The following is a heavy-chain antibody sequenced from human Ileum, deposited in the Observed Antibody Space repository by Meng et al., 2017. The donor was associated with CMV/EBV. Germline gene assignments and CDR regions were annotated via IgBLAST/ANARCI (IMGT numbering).Heavy chain of an antibody. CDR3: ARVGGITITMVRGVWFDP. CDR2: INHSGST. Sequence: VSFSSYYWSWIRQPPGKGLEWIGEINHSGSTNYNPSLKSRVTISVDTSKNQFSLKLSSVTAADTAVYYCARVGGITITMVRGVWFDPWGQGTLVTVSS. CDR1: VSFSSYY. J-gene: IGHJ5*02. D-gene: IGHD3-10*01. V-gene: IGHV4-34*01.